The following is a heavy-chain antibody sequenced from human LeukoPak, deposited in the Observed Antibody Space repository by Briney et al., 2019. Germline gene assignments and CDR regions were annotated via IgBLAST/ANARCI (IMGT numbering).Heavy chain of an antibody. D-gene: IGHD2-2*01. CDR3: ASPGTLGYCSSTSCSRAFDI. CDR1: GFTFSSYA. V-gene: IGHV3-30*01. Sequence: PGGSLRLSCAASGFTFSSYAMHWVRQAPGKGLEWVAVISYDGSNKYYADSVKGRFTISRDNSKNTLYLQKNSLRAEDTAVYYCASPGTLGYCSSTSCSRAFDIWGQGTMVTVSS. CDR2: ISYDGSNK. J-gene: IGHJ3*02.